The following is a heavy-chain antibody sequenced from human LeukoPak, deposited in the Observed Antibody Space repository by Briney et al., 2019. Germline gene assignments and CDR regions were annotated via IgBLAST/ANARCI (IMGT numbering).Heavy chain of an antibody. V-gene: IGHV5-51*01. CDR3: ARYWGYCSGGSCHYYFDY. D-gene: IGHD2-15*01. J-gene: IGHJ4*02. CDR1: GYSFSNYW. CDR2: IYPGDSDT. Sequence: GESLKISCKGSGYSFSNYWIGWVRQMPGKGLEWMGIIYPGDSDTRYSPSFQGQVTISADKSISTAYLQWSSLKASDTAMYYCARYWGYCSGGSCHYYFDYWGQGTLVTVSS.